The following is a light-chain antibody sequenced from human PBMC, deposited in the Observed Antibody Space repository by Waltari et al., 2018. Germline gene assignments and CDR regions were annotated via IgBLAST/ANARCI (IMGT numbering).Light chain of an antibody. CDR2: DAF. CDR3: QMYVRLPAT. J-gene: IGKJ1*01. Sequence: SCGASHSVSRALAWYQQTPGQAPRLLIYDAFKSAAGIPDRFSGSGTGTDFSLTISRLEPEDFAVYYCQMYVRLPATFGQGTTVEIK. CDR1: HSVSRAL. V-gene: IGKV3D-11*02.